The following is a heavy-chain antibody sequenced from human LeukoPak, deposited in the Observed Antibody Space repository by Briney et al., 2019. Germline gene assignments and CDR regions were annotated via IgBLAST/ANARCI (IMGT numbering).Heavy chain of an antibody. V-gene: IGHV3-7*01. CDR2: IKQDGSEK. J-gene: IGHJ6*03. CDR1: GFTFSSYW. CDR3: ARGSDYGGPSSYYYYYMDV. D-gene: IGHD4-17*01. Sequence: GGSLRLSCAASGFTFSSYWMSWVRQAPGKGLEWVANIKQDGSEKYYVDSVKGRFTISRDNAKNSLYLQMNSLRAEDTAVYYCARGSDYGGPSSYYYYYMDVWGKGTTVTVSS.